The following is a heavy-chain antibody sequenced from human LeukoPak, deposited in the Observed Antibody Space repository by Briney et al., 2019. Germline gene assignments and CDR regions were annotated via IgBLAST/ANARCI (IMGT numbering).Heavy chain of an antibody. D-gene: IGHD6-19*01. Sequence: GGSLRLSCAASGFTFSRHGMHWVRQAPGKGLEWVAVIWHDGSNQYYGDSVKGRFTISRDNSKNTLYLQMNSLRVEDTAVYYCSGGRDIAVAGPGGYFDYWGQGSLVTVSS. CDR2: IWHDGSNQ. CDR1: GFTFSRHG. CDR3: SGGRDIAVAGPGGYFDY. V-gene: IGHV3-33*01. J-gene: IGHJ4*02.